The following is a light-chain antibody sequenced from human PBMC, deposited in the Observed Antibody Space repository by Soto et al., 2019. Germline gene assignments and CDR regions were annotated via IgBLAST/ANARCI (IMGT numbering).Light chain of an antibody. CDR2: AAS. CDR1: QGIRND. V-gene: IGKV1-6*01. J-gene: IGKJ3*01. CDR3: LQKYFYPFT. Sequence: AIQMTQSPSSLSASVGDRVTITCRASQGIRNDLDWFQQKPGKAPKLLTYAASNLQSGVPARFSGSGSGTDFTLTISSLQPEDFATYYCLQKYFYPFTFGPGTKVDNK.